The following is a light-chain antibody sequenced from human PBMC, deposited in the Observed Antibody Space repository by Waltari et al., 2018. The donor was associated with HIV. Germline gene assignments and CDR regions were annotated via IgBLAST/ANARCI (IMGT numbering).Light chain of an antibody. CDR2: RNT. J-gene: IGLJ2*01. Sequence: QSVLTQPPSVSGAPGQRVTISCTGRRSNIGASNDVHWYQQLPGTAPKLLIYRNTNRPSGVPDRFSGSKSGTSASLAITGLRAEDEADYFCQSFDNGLSGVFGGGTKLTVL. V-gene: IGLV1-40*01. CDR3: QSFDNGLSGV. CDR1: RSNIGASND.